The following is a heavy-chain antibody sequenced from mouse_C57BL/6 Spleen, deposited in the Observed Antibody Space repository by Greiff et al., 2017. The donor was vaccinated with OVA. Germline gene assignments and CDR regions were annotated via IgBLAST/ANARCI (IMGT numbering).Heavy chain of an antibody. V-gene: IGHV1-53*01. CDR3: ARGDGYYEGLFDY. Sequence: VQLQQPGTELVKPGASVKLSCKASGYTFTSYWMHWVKQRPGQGLEWIGNINPSNGGTNYNEKFKSKATLTVDKSSSTAYMQLSSLTSEDSAVYYCARGDGYYEGLFDYWGQGTTLTVSS. CDR1: GYTFTSYW. J-gene: IGHJ2*01. CDR2: INPSNGGT. D-gene: IGHD2-3*01.